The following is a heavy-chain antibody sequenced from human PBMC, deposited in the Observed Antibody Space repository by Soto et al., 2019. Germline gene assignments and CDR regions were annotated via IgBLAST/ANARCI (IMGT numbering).Heavy chain of an antibody. J-gene: IGHJ4*02. CDR3: ARGSYPWEVAARLFDY. Sequence: ASVKVSCKASGYTFTSYGISWVRQAPGQGLEWMGWISAYNGNTNYAQKLQGRVTMTTDTSTSTAYMELRSLRSDDTAVYYCARGSYPWEVAARLFDYWGQGTLVTVSS. CDR2: ISAYNGNT. V-gene: IGHV1-18*01. D-gene: IGHD2-15*01. CDR1: GYTFTSYG.